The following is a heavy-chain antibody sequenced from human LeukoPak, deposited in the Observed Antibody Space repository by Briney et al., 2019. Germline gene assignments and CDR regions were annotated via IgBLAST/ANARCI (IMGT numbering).Heavy chain of an antibody. V-gene: IGHV3-23*01. CDR2: ISNNGGYT. CDR3: AKDSNGWYQRGSNYFDY. Sequence: PGGSLRLSCAASGFTFSSSAMSWVRQAPVKGLEWVSAISNNGGYTYYADSVQGRFTISRDNSKSTLCLQMNSLRAEDTAVYYCAKDSNGWYQRGSNYFDYWGQGTLVTVSS. J-gene: IGHJ4*02. CDR1: GFTFSSSA. D-gene: IGHD6-19*01.